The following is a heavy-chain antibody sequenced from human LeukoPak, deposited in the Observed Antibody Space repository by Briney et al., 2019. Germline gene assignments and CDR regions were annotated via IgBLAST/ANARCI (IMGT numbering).Heavy chain of an antibody. D-gene: IGHD6-25*01. Sequence: GGSLRLSRAASGFTFSSYAMHWVRQAPGKGLEWVAVISYDGSNKYYADSVKGRFTISRDNSKNTLYLQMNSLRAEDTAVYYCARDFYSSAFDYWGQGTLVTVSS. CDR1: GFTFSSYA. V-gene: IGHV3-30-3*01. CDR2: ISYDGSNK. CDR3: ARDFYSSAFDY. J-gene: IGHJ4*02.